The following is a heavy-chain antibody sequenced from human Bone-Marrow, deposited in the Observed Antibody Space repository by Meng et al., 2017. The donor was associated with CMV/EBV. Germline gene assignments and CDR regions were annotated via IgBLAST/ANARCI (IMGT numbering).Heavy chain of an antibody. CDR2: IYPGDTDT. J-gene: IGHJ4*02. CDR3: ARGPLDILVVPAVAPYHFDY. Sequence: GESLKISCKGSGYSFTSYWIGWVRQLPGKGLEWMGIIYPGDTDTRYSPSVQGQVTISADKSISTAYLQWSSLKASDTAMYYCARGPLDILVVPAVAPYHFDYWGQGTLVTVSS. V-gene: IGHV5-51*01. CDR1: GYSFTSYW. D-gene: IGHD2-2*01.